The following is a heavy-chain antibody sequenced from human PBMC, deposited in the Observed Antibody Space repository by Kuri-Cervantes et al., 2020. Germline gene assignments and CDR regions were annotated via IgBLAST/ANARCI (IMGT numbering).Heavy chain of an antibody. V-gene: IGHV3-21*01. CDR2: IGSSSSYI. J-gene: IGHJ4*02. CDR3: ARGDSSSWSSLYYFDY. Sequence: LSLTCAASGFTFSSYDMHWVRQAPGKGLEWVSSIGSSSSYIYYADSVKGRFTISRDNAKNSLYLQMNSLRAEDTAVYYCARGDSSSWSSLYYFDYWGQGTLVTVSS. CDR1: GFTFSSYD. D-gene: IGHD6-13*01.